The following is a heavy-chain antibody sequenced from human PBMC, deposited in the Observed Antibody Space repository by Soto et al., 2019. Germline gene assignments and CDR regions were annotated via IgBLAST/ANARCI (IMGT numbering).Heavy chain of an antibody. CDR3: SRDRGSYALDY. V-gene: IGHV1-18*01. CDR2: ISANNGNT. D-gene: IGHD1-26*01. J-gene: IGHJ4*02. Sequence: QDHLVQSGAEVKKPGASVKVSCKASGYTFTSYGISWVRQAPGQGLEWKGWISANNGNTNYAQKLQGRVTMTTDTSTSTAYMEMRGLRSDDTAVYYCSRDRGSYALDYWGQGTLVTVSS. CDR1: GYTFTSYG.